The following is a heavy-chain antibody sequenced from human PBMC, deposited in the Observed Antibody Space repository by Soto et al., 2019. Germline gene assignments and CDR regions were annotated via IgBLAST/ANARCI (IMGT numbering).Heavy chain of an antibody. V-gene: IGHV1-3*01. CDR1: GYTFTSYA. J-gene: IGHJ4*02. CDR2: INAGNGNT. CDR3: ARLYSSGWYGSDY. Sequence: ASVKVSCKASGYTFTSYAMHWVRQAPGQRLEWMGWINAGNGNTEYSQKFQGRVTITRDTSASTAYMELSSLRSEDTAVYYCARLYSSGWYGSDYWGQGTLVTVSS. D-gene: IGHD6-19*01.